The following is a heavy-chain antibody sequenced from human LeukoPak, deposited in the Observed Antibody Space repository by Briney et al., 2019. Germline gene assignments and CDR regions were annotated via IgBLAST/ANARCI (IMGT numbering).Heavy chain of an antibody. CDR2: ISYDGSNK. J-gene: IGHJ4*02. CDR1: AFTFSSYG. Sequence: PGGSLRLSCAASAFTFSSYGMHWVRQAPGKGLEWVAVISYDGSNKYYADSVKGRFTISRDNSKNTLYLQMNSLRAEDTAVYYCARRAGGYSHPYDYWGQGILVTISS. V-gene: IGHV3-30*03. D-gene: IGHD4-23*01. CDR3: ARRAGGYSHPYDY.